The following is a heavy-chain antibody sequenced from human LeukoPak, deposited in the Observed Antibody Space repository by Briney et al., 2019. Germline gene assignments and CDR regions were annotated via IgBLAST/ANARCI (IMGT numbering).Heavy chain of an antibody. J-gene: IGHJ4*02. CDR2: ISGSGGST. Sequence: GGSLRLSCAASGFTFSSYAMSWDRQAPGKGLEWVSVISGSGGSTYYADSVKGRFTISRDNSKNTLYLQMNSLRAEDTAVYYCAKGPFRGNYGVFDYWGQGTLVTVSS. V-gene: IGHV3-23*01. D-gene: IGHD1-26*01. CDR3: AKGPFRGNYGVFDY. CDR1: GFTFSSYA.